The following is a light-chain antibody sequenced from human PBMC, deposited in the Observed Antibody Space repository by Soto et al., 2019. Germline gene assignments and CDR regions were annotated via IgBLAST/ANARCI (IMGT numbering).Light chain of an antibody. Sequence: QSALTQPASVSGSPGQSITISCTGTSSDIGVYNYVSWYQHHPGKAPKLMIYGVSNRPLGVSNRFSGSKSGNTASLTISGLQAEDEADYYCSSYTSSNTLVLFGGGTKLTVL. CDR3: SSYTSSNTLVL. J-gene: IGLJ2*01. CDR2: GVS. V-gene: IGLV2-14*01. CDR1: SSDIGVYNY.